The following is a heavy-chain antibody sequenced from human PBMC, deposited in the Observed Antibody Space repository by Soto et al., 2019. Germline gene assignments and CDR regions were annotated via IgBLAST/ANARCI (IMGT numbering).Heavy chain of an antibody. CDR2: ISYDGNTK. CDR3: AGEGGTTNAFHI. D-gene: IGHD1-1*01. Sequence: QVQLVESGGGVVQPGRSLRLSCAASGFTFSNYAVHWVRQAPGKGLEWVAVISYDGNTKYYADSVKGRFTISRDNSENTLYLQMNSLRADDTAEYYCAGEGGTTNAFHIWGQGTVVTVSS. J-gene: IGHJ3*02. V-gene: IGHV3-30-3*01. CDR1: GFTFSNYA.